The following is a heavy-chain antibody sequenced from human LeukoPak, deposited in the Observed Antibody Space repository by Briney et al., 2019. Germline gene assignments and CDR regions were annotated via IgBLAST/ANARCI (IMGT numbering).Heavy chain of an antibody. Sequence: GGSLRLSCAASGFTFSYYEMNWVRQAPGKGLEWVSYISSSGSPIYYADSVKGRFTISRDNAKSSLYLQMNSLSAGDTAVYYCARAPTALPGAADFWGQGTLVTVSS. CDR1: GFTFSYYE. V-gene: IGHV3-48*03. CDR2: ISSSGSPI. CDR3: ARAPTALPGAADF. J-gene: IGHJ4*02. D-gene: IGHD2-8*02.